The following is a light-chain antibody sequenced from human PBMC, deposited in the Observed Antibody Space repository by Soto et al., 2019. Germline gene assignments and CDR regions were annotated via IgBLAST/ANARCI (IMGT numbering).Light chain of an antibody. J-gene: IGKJ4*01. CDR2: KAS. CDR1: QSISSW. V-gene: IGKV1-5*03. CDR3: QQYERYTMP. Sequence: DSQMTQYPSTLSASVGDRVTITCRASQSISSWLAWYQQKPGKAPRLLISKASTLQSGVPPRFSGSGYGTEFTLPISSLQPDYFATNYCQQYERYTMPFGGGTQGEIK.